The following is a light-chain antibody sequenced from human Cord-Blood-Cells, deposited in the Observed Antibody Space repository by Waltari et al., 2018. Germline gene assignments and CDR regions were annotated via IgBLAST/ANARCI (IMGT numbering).Light chain of an antibody. CDR2: DAS. J-gene: IGKJ4*01. CDR3: QQRSNWPPALT. V-gene: IGKV3-11*01. CDR1: QSVSSY. Sequence: EIVLTQSPATLSLSPGERATLSCRASQSVSSYLAWYQQKPDQAPRLLIYDASNRATGIPARFSGSGSGTDFTLNISSLEPEDFAVYYCQQRSNWPPALTFGGGTKVEIK.